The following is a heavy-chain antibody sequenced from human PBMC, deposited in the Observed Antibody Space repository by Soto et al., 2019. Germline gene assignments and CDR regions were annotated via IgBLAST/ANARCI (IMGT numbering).Heavy chain of an antibody. J-gene: IGHJ4*02. Sequence: PGGSLRLACAASGFTFSSYGMHWVRQAPGKGLEWVAVIWYDGSNKYYADSVKGRFTISRDNSKNTLYLQMNSLRAEDTAVYYCARDGVVVAATAQGYFDYWGQGTLVTVSS. CDR3: ARDGVVVAATAQGYFDY. V-gene: IGHV3-33*01. CDR1: GFTFSSYG. D-gene: IGHD2-15*01. CDR2: IWYDGSNK.